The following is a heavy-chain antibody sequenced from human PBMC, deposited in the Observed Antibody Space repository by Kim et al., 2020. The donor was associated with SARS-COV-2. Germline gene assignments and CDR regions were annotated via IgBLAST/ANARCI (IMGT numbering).Heavy chain of an antibody. V-gene: IGHV3-23*01. CDR2: ISGSGGST. J-gene: IGHJ5*02. D-gene: IGHD2-2*01. CDR3: AKCGSRYQLLLTPQFDP. Sequence: GGSLRLSCAASGFTFSSYAMSWVRQAPGKGLEWVSAISGSGGSTYYADSVKGRFTISRDNSKNTLYLQMNSLRAEDTAVYYCAKCGSRYQLLLTPQFDPWGQGTLVTVSS. CDR1: GFTFSSYA.